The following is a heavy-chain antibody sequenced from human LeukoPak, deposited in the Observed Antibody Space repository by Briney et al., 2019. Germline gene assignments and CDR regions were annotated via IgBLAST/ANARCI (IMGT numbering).Heavy chain of an antibody. Sequence: SETLSLTCAADGGSLVSFFGGFVHQPPGKGLEWIGEINHSGSTNYNPSLKSRVTISVDTSKNQFSLKQSSVTAADTAVYYCARAWYYYDWSGYYPFDYLLQGSMVTVSS. V-gene: IGHV4-34*01. D-gene: IGHD3-22*01. CDR2: INHSGST. J-gene: IGHJ4*02. CDR1: GGSLVSFF. CDR3: ARAWYYYDWSGYYPFDY.